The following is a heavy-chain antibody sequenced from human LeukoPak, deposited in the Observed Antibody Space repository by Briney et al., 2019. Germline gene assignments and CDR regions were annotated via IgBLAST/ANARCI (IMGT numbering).Heavy chain of an antibody. V-gene: IGHV3-30*04. CDR3: ARGVVSATYYYDGMDD. CDR2: ISYDGSNK. Sequence: GGSLRLSCAASGFTFSSYAMHWVRQAPGKGLEWVAVISYDGSNKYYADSVKGRFTISRDNSKNTLYPQMNSLRAEDTAVYDCARGVVSATYYYDGMDDWGQGTTVTVSS. J-gene: IGHJ6*02. CDR1: GFTFSSYA. D-gene: IGHD2-15*01.